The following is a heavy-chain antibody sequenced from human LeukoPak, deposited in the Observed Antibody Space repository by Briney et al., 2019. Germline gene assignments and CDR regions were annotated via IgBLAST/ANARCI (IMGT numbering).Heavy chain of an antibody. V-gene: IGHV5-10-1*01. CDR1: GYRFTSYW. Sequence: AGESLKISCKGSGYRFTSYWISWVRQVPGKGLEWMGRIDPSDSYTNYSPSFQGHVTISADKSISTSYLQWSSLKASDTAMYYCARHMLVGAPVHFQHWGQGSLVTVSS. CDR2: IDPSDSYT. J-gene: IGHJ1*01. CDR3: ARHMLVGAPVHFQH. D-gene: IGHD1-26*01.